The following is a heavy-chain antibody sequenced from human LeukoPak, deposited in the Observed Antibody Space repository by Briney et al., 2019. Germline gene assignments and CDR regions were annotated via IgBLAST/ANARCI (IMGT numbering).Heavy chain of an antibody. J-gene: IGHJ6*02. CDR3: ARGNIVVVPAAMPSYYYGMDV. Sequence: GASVKVSCKASGYTFTSYYMHWVRQAPGQGLEWMGIINPSGGSTSYAQKFQGRVTMTRDTSTSTVYMELSSLRSEDTAVYYCARGNIVVVPAAMPSYYYGMDVWGQGTTVTVSS. CDR1: GYTFTSYY. CDR2: INPSGGST. V-gene: IGHV1-46*01. D-gene: IGHD2-2*01.